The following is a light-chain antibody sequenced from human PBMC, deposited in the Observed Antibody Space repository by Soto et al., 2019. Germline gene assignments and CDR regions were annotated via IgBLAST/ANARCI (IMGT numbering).Light chain of an antibody. CDR3: QQRSTWPWP. Sequence: IVLTQTPATLSLSPGARATLSCRASQSVSTYLAWYQQKPGQAPRLLIYDASNRATGIPVRFSGSGSGTDFTLTISSLEPEDFAVYYCQQRSTWPWPFGQGTKVEVK. V-gene: IGKV3-11*01. CDR2: DAS. J-gene: IGKJ1*01. CDR1: QSVSTY.